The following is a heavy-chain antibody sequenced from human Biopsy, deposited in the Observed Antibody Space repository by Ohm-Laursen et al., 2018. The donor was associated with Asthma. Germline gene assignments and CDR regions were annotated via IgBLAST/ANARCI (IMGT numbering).Heavy chain of an antibody. J-gene: IGHJ2*01. Sequence: SETLFLTCTVSGDAMSTSGSYWGWIRQSPGKGLEWIGGIYYSGRTYYNPSLESRVTISADTSKNHFSLKGTSVTAADTAVYYCARAVSSSSYWYFDLWGRGDLVTVSS. CDR3: ARAVSSSSYWYFDL. V-gene: IGHV4-39*02. D-gene: IGHD6-6*01. CDR2: IYYSGRT. CDR1: GDAMSTSGSY.